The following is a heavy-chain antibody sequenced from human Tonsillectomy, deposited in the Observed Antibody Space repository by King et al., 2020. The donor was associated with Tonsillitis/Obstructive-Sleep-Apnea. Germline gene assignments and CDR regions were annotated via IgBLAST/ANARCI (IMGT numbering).Heavy chain of an antibody. CDR3: ERERYSLVGVVNDS. CDR1: GGSIDRGNYH. J-gene: IGHJ4*02. V-gene: IGHV4-39*07. CDR2: VFYTGTT. Sequence: QLQESGPGLVKPSETLSLTCSVSGGSIDRGNYHWGWIRQPPGKGLQWIGSVFYTGTTYYNPSLKSRVSLSVDTSKSQLSLKLSSVTAADTAVYYCERERYSLVGVVNDSWGQGTQVTVSS. D-gene: IGHD3-3*01.